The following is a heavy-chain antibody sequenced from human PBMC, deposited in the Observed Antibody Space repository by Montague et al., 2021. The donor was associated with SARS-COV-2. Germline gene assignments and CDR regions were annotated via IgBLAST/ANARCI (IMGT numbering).Heavy chain of an antibody. CDR1: GFAFSSYA. CDR3: ARDKGGERLLWFGEFFTHNWFDP. CDR2: ISYDGSNK. V-gene: IGHV3-30*04. D-gene: IGHD3-10*01. Sequence: SLRLSCAASGFAFSSYAMHWVRPAPGKGLEWVADISYDGSNKYYADSXQGRFTISRGNSKNTLYLQMNSLRDEDTAVYYCARDKGGERLLWFGEFFTHNWFDPWGQGTLVTVSS. J-gene: IGHJ5*02.